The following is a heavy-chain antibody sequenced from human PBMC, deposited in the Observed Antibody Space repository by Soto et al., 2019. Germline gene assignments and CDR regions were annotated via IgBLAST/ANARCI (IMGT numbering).Heavy chain of an antibody. J-gene: IGHJ6*02. D-gene: IGHD2-2*01. CDR3: ARRYCSSTTCPRNYYAMDV. V-gene: IGHV1-18*01. CDR2: ISAYNGNT. Sequence: ASVKVSCKASGYTLTSYGISWVRQAPGQGLEWMGWISAYNGNTNYAQKLQGRVTMTTDTSTSTAYMELRSLRSDDTAMYYCARRYCSSTTCPRNYYAMDVWGQGTTVTVSS. CDR1: GYTLTSYG.